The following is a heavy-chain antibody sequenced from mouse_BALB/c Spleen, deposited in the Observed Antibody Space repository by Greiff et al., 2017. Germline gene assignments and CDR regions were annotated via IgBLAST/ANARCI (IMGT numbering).Heavy chain of an antibody. CDR1: GFNIKDTY. V-gene: IGHV14-3*02. D-gene: IGHD2-1*01. CDR3: ASRGNYYAMDY. Sequence: VHVKQSGAELVKPGASVKLSCTASGFNIKDTYMHWVKQRPEQGLEWIGRIDPANGNTKYDPKFQGKATITADTSSNTAYLQLSSLTSEDTAVYYCASRGNYYAMDYWGQGTSVTVSS. J-gene: IGHJ4*01. CDR2: IDPANGNT.